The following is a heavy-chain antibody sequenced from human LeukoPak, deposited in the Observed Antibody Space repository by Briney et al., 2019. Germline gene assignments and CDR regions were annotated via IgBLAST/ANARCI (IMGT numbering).Heavy chain of an antibody. Sequence: GASVKVSCKASGYTFASYGINWVRQATGQGLEWRGWMNPNSGNTGYAQRFQGRVTMTKNTSISPAYMELSSLRSEDTAVYYCARGLRTVRGVVIEWIDYWGQGSLVTVSS. CDR1: GYTFASYG. D-gene: IGHD3-10*01. CDR3: ARGLRTVRGVVIEWIDY. V-gene: IGHV1-8*02. J-gene: IGHJ4*02. CDR2: MNPNSGNT.